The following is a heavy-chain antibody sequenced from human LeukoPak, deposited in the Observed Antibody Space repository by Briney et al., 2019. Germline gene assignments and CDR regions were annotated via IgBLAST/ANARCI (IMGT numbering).Heavy chain of an antibody. CDR2: INSDGSST. Sequence: GGSLRLSCAASGFTFSSYWMHWVRQAPGKGLVWVSRINSDGSSTSYADSVKGRFTISRDNAKNTLYLQMNSLRAEDTAVYYCARGKSGYYGSGSYYILWGQGTLVTVSS. V-gene: IGHV3-74*01. CDR3: ARGKSGYYGSGSYYIL. CDR1: GFTFSSYW. J-gene: IGHJ4*02. D-gene: IGHD3-10*01.